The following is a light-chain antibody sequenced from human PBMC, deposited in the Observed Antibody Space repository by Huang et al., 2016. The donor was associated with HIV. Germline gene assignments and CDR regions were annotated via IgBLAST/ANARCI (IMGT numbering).Light chain of an antibody. Sequence: DIQMTQSPSTLSASVGDRVTITCRASQSISSWLAWYQQKPGKAPMLLIYKASSLETGVPSRFSGRGSGTEFTLTISSLQPDDFATYYCQQYNSYSWTFGQGTKVEIK. V-gene: IGKV1-5*03. CDR2: KAS. CDR3: QQYNSYSWT. CDR1: QSISSW. J-gene: IGKJ1*01.